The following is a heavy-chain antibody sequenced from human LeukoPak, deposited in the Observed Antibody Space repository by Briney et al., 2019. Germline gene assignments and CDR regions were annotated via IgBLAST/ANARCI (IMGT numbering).Heavy chain of an antibody. J-gene: IGHJ4*02. V-gene: IGHV3-23*01. CDR3: AKDWTSHNGVYDCLDF. CDR2: IGGPAET. Sequence: GGTLRLSCAASGFSFDVHAMTWVRQAPGKGPEWVATIGGPAETFYADFVRGRFTISRDNSRYTLYLQMNRLRAEDSALYYCAKDWTSHNGVYDCLDFWGQGTQVTVSS. CDR1: GFSFDVHA. D-gene: IGHD3-16*01.